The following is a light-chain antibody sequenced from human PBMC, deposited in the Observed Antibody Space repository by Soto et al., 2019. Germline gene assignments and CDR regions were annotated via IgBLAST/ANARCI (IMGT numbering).Light chain of an antibody. CDR2: GAS. J-gene: IGKJ1*01. V-gene: IGKV3-15*01. CDR3: QQYNNWPPWT. CDR1: QSVSSN. Sequence: EIVMTQSPATLSVPPGERATLSCRASQSVSSNLAWYQQKPGQAPRLLIYGASTRATGIPARFSGSGSGTEFTLTISSLQSEDSAVYHCQQYNNWPPWTFGQGTKVEIK.